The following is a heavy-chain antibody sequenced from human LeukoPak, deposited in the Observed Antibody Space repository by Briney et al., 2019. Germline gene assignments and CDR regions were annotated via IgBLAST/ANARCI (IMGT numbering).Heavy chain of an antibody. CDR3: ARVQMKWELPFDY. Sequence: GASVKVSCKASGYTFTGYYMHWVRQAPGQGLEWMGWINPNSGNTGYAQKFQGRVTMTRNTSISTAYMELSSLRSEDTAVYYCARVQMKWELPFDYWGQGTLVTVSS. CDR2: INPNSGNT. CDR1: GYTFTGYY. V-gene: IGHV1-8*02. D-gene: IGHD1-26*01. J-gene: IGHJ4*02.